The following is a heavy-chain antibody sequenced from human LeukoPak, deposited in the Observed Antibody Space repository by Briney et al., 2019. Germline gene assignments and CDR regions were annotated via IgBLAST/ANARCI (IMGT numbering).Heavy chain of an antibody. Sequence: PSETRSPTCSVSAPSISCRSYYWGWIREPGWSGLEWIGSIYYNGSTYYNPSLKSRVTISVDTSKNQFSLKLSSVTAADTAVYYCARLGDIRNFDYWGQGTLVTVSS. D-gene: IGHD5-12*01. CDR3: ARLGDIRNFDY. V-gene: IGHV4-39*01. J-gene: IGHJ4*02. CDR2: IYYNGST. CDR1: APSISCRSYY.